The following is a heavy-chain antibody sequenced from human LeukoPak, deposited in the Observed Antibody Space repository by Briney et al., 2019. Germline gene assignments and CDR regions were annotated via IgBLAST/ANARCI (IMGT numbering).Heavy chain of an antibody. D-gene: IGHD5-24*01. CDR2: ISGSGGST. Sequence: GGSLRPSCAASGFTFSSYAMSWVRQAPGKGLEWVSAISGSGGSTYYADSVKGRFTISRDNSKNTLYLQMNSLRAEDTAVYYCAKDIGSKGWLQLPFDYWGQGTLVTVSS. CDR1: GFTFSSYA. CDR3: AKDIGSKGWLQLPFDY. V-gene: IGHV3-23*01. J-gene: IGHJ4*02.